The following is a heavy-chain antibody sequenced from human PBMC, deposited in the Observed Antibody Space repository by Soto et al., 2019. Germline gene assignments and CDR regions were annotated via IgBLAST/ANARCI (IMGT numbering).Heavy chain of an antibody. J-gene: IGHJ4*02. Sequence: SETLSLTCTVSGGSISGGDYYWSWIRQPPGKGLEWIGYIYYSGSTYYNPSLKSRVTISVDTSKNQFSLKLSSVTAADTAVYYCARGGGLTSTPHTGDYGDYPYFDYWGQGTLVTVSS. CDR3: ARGGGLTSTPHTGDYGDYPYFDY. CDR2: IYYSGST. V-gene: IGHV4-30-4*01. CDR1: GGSISGGDYY. D-gene: IGHD4-17*01.